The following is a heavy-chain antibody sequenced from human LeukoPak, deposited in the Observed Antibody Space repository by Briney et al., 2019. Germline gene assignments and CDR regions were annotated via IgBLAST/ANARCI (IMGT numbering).Heavy chain of an antibody. CDR1: GGTFSSYA. V-gene: IGHV1-69*05. CDR3: ARTAGSGSYLYYFDY. J-gene: IGHJ4*01. D-gene: IGHD3-10*01. CDR2: IIPIFGTA. Sequence: SVKVSCKASGGTFSSYAISWVRQAPGQGLEWMGGIIPIFGTANYAQKFQGRVTITTDESTSTAYMELSSLRSEDTAVYYCARTAGSGSYLYYFDYWGQEPWSPSPQ.